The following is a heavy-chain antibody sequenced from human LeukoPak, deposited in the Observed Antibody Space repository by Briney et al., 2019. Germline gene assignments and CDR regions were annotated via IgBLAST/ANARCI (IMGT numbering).Heavy chain of an antibody. V-gene: IGHV3-23*01. Sequence: GGSLRLSCAASGFTLSSYAMSWVRQAPGKGLEWVSAISGSGGSTYYADSVKGRFTISRDNSKNTLYLQMNSLRAEDTAVYYCAKYQGYLEFVDYWGQGTLVTVSS. CDR3: AKYQGYLEFVDY. J-gene: IGHJ4*02. D-gene: IGHD5-12*01. CDR2: ISGSGGST. CDR1: GFTLSSYA.